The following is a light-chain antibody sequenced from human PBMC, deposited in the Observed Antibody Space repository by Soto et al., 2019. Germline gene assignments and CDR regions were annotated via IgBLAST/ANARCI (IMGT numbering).Light chain of an antibody. Sequence: DTVMSQSPVTLSVSPGERATLSCRASQSVGSRLAWYQQKPGQAPRLLIYGASNRATGIPARFTGSGSGTEFTLTISSLQSEDFAFYYCQQYNDWPRTFGLGTKVAIK. CDR3: QQYNDWPRT. V-gene: IGKV3-15*01. CDR1: QSVGSR. CDR2: GAS. J-gene: IGKJ1*01.